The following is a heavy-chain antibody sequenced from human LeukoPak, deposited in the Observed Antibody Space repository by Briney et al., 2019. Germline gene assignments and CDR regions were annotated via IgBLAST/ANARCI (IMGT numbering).Heavy chain of an antibody. V-gene: IGHV3-33*01. Sequence: GGSPRLSCAASGFTFSSYGMHWVRQAPGKGLEWVAVIWYDGSNKYYGDSVKGRFTISRDNSEKTLYLQMNSLRVEDTAVYYCARGDGYNDAEYLQHWGQGTLVTVS. CDR1: GFTFSSYG. J-gene: IGHJ1*01. D-gene: IGHD5-24*01. CDR3: ARGDGYNDAEYLQH. CDR2: IWYDGSNK.